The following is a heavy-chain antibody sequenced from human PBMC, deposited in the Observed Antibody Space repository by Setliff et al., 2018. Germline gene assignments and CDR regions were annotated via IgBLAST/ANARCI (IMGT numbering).Heavy chain of an antibody. J-gene: IGHJ4*02. CDR3: ARGRNIAARLLDS. CDR1: GGTFSDYH. Sequence: PSETLSLTCAAYGGTFSDYHWTWIRQSPEKGLEWIGEINHRGSTNYNPSLKSRVTISIDTSRDQFSLKLISMIAADTAVYYCARGRNIAARLLDSWGQGTQVTVSS. D-gene: IGHD6-6*01. CDR2: INHRGST. V-gene: IGHV4-34*01.